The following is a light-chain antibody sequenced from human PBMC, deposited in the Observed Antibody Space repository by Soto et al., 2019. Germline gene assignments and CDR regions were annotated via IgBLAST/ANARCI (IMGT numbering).Light chain of an antibody. Sequence: DIQITQSPSTLSASVGDRVTITCRSSQSISSWLAWYQQKPGKAPKLMIYDASSLQRGVPTRFSGSGYGTEFTLTISSLQPDDFETYYCQQYNSYFLTFGGGTKVEIK. CDR3: QQYNSYFLT. CDR1: QSISSW. V-gene: IGKV1-5*01. J-gene: IGKJ4*01. CDR2: DAS.